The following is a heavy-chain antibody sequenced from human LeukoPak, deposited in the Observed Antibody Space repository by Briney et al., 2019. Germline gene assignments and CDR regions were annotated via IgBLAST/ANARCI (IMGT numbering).Heavy chain of an antibody. CDR1: GLTFGDYG. D-gene: IGHD6-19*01. CDR3: TRGYSSGWYFSAAEYFQH. Sequence: GGSLRLSCTGSGLTFGDYGMSWFRQAPGKGLEWVGHIRSKAYGGTTEYAASVKGRFTISRDDSKSIAYLQMNSLKTEDTAVYYCTRGYSSGWYFSAAEYFQHWGQGTLVTVSS. V-gene: IGHV3-49*03. J-gene: IGHJ1*01. CDR2: IRSKAYGGTT.